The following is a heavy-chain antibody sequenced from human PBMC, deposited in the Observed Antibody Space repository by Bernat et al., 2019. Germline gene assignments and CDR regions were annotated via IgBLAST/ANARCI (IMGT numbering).Heavy chain of an antibody. D-gene: IGHD4-17*01. CDR3: AKEDGDYGWFDY. CDR1: GFTFSSYG. J-gene: IGHJ4*02. CDR2: ISYDGSNK. V-gene: IGHV3-30*18. Sequence: QVQLVESGGGVVQPGTSLKLSCAASGFTFSSYGMPWVRSAPGKGLEWLAVISYDGSNKYSAESVKGRFNISRDNSKNTLYLQMSSLGAEDTAVYYCAKEDGDYGWFDYWGQGTLVTVSS.